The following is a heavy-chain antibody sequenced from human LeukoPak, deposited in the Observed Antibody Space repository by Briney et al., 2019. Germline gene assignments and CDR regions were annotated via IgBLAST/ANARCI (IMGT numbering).Heavy chain of an antibody. CDR3: ARARPGIAVAGGDY. CDR2: ISSSSSYI. J-gene: IGHJ4*02. Sequence: PGGSLRLSCAASGFTFSSYSMNWVRQAPGKGLEWVSSISSSSSYIYYADSVKGRFTISRDNAKNSLYLQMNSLRAEDTAVYYCARARPGIAVAGGDYWGRGTLVTVSS. CDR1: GFTFSSYS. D-gene: IGHD6-19*01. V-gene: IGHV3-21*01.